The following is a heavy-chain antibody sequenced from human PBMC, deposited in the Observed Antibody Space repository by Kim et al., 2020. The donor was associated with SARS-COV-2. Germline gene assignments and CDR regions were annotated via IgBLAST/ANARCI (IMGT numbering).Heavy chain of an antibody. D-gene: IGHD6-13*01. CDR2: ISSSSSYI. CDR3: ARDIAAAGSNNDY. CDR1: GFTFSSYS. J-gene: IGHJ4*02. V-gene: IGHV3-21*01. Sequence: GGSLRLSCAASGFTFSSYSMNWVRQAPGKGLEWVSSISSSSSYIYYADSVKGRFTISRDNAKNSLYLQMNSLRAEDTAVYYCARDIAAAGSNNDYWGQGTLVTVSS.